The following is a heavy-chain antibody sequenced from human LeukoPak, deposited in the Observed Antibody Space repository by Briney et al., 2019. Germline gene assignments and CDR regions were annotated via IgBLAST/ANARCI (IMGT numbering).Heavy chain of an antibody. D-gene: IGHD3-22*01. Sequence: ASVKVPCKASGGTFSSYAISWVRQAPGQGLEWMGRIIPILGIANYAQKFQGRVTITADKSTSTAYMELSSLRSEDTAVYYCARFMIGHDYWGQGTLVTVSS. CDR1: GGTFSSYA. V-gene: IGHV1-69*04. CDR2: IIPILGIA. CDR3: ARFMIGHDY. J-gene: IGHJ4*02.